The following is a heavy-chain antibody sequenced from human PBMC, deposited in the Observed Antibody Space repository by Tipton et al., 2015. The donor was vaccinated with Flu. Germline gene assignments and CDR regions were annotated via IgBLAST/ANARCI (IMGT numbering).Heavy chain of an antibody. J-gene: IGHJ6*02. CDR3: ARDHAPRYSYGYYYYGMDF. D-gene: IGHD5-18*01. CDR1: GFTFSDYY. CDR2: ISSSGSTI. Sequence: SLRLSCAASGFTFSDYYMSWIRQVPGKGLEWVSYISSSGSTIYYADSVKGRFTIPRDNAKNSLYLQMNSLRAEDTAVYYCARDHAPRYSYGYYYYGMDFWGQGTTVTVSS. V-gene: IGHV3-11*01.